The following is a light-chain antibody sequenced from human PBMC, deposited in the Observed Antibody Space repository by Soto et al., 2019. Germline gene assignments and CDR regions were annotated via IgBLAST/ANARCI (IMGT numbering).Light chain of an antibody. Sequence: EIAMTQSPATLSVSPGERATLSCRASQSVSTNLAWYQQKPGQAPRLLIYGASTRATGVPARFSGSGSGTEFTPTISSLQSEDFAVYYCQQYNNWPPFTFGPGTTVDIK. CDR3: QQYNNWPPFT. CDR2: GAS. CDR1: QSVSTN. V-gene: IGKV3-15*01. J-gene: IGKJ3*01.